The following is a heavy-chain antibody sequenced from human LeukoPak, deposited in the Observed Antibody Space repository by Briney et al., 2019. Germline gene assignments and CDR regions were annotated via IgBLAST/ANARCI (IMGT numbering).Heavy chain of an antibody. D-gene: IGHD3-3*01. CDR2: ISGSGGST. CDR3: AKEITIFGVVGNRELDY. Sequence: GGSLRLSCAASGFTFSSYAMSWVRQAPGKGLEWVSAISGSGGSTYYADSVKGRFTISRDNSKNTLYLQMNSLRAEDTAVYYCAKEITIFGVVGNRELDYWGQGTLVTVSS. CDR1: GFTFSSYA. J-gene: IGHJ4*02. V-gene: IGHV3-23*01.